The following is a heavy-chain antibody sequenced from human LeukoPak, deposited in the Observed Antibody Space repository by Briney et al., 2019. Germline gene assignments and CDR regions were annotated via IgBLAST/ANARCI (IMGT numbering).Heavy chain of an antibody. CDR1: GFIFSDYW. CDR2: IKSDGSST. Sequence: GGSLRLSCAASGFIFSDYWMHWVRQGPGKGLVWVSRIKSDGSSTSYADSVKGRFTISRDNAKNTVYVHMNSLRDEDTAVYYCARGAVTTDWYFDLWGRGTLVTVSS. CDR3: ARGAVTTDWYFDL. D-gene: IGHD4-17*01. J-gene: IGHJ2*01. V-gene: IGHV3-74*01.